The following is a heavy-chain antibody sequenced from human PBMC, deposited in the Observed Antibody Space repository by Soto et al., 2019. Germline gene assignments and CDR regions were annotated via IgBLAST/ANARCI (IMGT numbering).Heavy chain of an antibody. CDR2: ISSSGSTI. V-gene: IGHV3-11*01. J-gene: IGHJ6*02. Sequence: GGSLRLSCAASGFTFSHYYMIWIRQAPGKGLEWGSYISSSGSTIYYADSVKGRFTISRDNAKNSLYLQMNSLRAEDTAVYYGARDHFYGMDVWGQGATVTVSS. CDR1: GFTFSHYY. D-gene: IGHD3-3*02. CDR3: ARDHFYGMDV.